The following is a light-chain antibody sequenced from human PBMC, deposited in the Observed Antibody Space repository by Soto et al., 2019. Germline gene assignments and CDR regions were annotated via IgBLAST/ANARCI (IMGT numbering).Light chain of an antibody. CDR3: QQYNNWTSYT. CDR1: QRVSTN. Sequence: EIVMTQSPASLSVSPGESATLSCRASQRVSTNLAWYQQKPGQAPRLLIYGASTRATGIPARFSGSGSGTEFTLTIRSLQSEDFAVYDCQQYNNWTSYTFGQGTKLEIK. CDR2: GAS. J-gene: IGKJ2*01. V-gene: IGKV3-15*01.